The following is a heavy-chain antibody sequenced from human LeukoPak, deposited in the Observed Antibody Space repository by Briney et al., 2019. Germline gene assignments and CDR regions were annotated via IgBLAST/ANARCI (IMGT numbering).Heavy chain of an antibody. D-gene: IGHD1-26*01. J-gene: IGHJ4*02. CDR3: AKDSSGNYSTELDY. Sequence: GGSLRLSCATSGFTFSSYGMHWVRQAPGKGLEWMTFIRYDGNKKYYADSVKGRFTISRDNSKNTLYLQMNSLRAEDTAVYHCAKDSSGNYSTELDYWGQGTLVTVSS. CDR2: IRYDGNKK. V-gene: IGHV3-30*02. CDR1: GFTFSSYG.